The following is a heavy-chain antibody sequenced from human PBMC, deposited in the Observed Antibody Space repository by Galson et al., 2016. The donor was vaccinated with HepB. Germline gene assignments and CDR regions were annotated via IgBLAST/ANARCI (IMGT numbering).Heavy chain of an antibody. V-gene: IGHV3-7*01. D-gene: IGHD6-6*01. CDR2: IKPDGREE. J-gene: IGHJ2*01. Sequence: SLRLSCAASGFTVSSNYMSWVRQAPGKGLEWVANIKPDGREEYYVDSVKGRFTISRDNAKNSLFLQTNSLRAEDTAVYYCAKDSSSALWGRGSLVTVSS. CDR1: GFTVSSNY. CDR3: AKDSSSAL.